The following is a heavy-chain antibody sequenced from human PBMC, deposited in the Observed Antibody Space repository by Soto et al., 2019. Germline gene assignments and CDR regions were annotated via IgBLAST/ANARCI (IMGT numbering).Heavy chain of an antibody. Sequence: PSETLSLTCAVSGGSISSSNWWSWVRQPPGKGLEWIGEIYHSGSTNYNPPLKSRVTISVDKSKNQFSLKLSSVTAADTAVYYCARDQDDSSLGSYYYYGMDVWGQGTTVTVSS. CDR1: GGSISSSNW. V-gene: IGHV4-4*02. D-gene: IGHD3-22*01. J-gene: IGHJ6*02. CDR3: ARDQDDSSLGSYYYYGMDV. CDR2: IYHSGST.